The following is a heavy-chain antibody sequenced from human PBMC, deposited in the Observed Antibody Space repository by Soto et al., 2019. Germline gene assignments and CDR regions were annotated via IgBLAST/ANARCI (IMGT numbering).Heavy chain of an antibody. D-gene: IGHD3-10*01. V-gene: IGHV4-30-4*01. Sequence: SETLSLTCTVSGGSISSGDYYWSWIRQPPGKGLEWIGYIYYSGSTYYNPSLKSRVTISVDTSKNQFSLKLSSVTAADTAVYYCARERSETRWFGDQYGSRKWFDPWGQGTLVTVSS. J-gene: IGHJ5*02. CDR1: GGSISSGDYY. CDR2: IYYSGST. CDR3: ARERSETRWFGDQYGSRKWFDP.